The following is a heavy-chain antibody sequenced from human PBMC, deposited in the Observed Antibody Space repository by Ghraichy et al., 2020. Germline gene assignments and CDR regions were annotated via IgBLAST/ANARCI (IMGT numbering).Heavy chain of an antibody. CDR3: ARGGPLAVAGTGWYFDL. D-gene: IGHD6-19*01. J-gene: IGHJ2*01. CDR2: ISSSSYI. CDR1: GFTFSSYS. Sequence: GGSLRLSCAASGFTFSSYSMNWVRQAPGKGLEWVSSISSSSYIYYADSVKGRFTISRDNAKNSLYLQMNSLRAEDTAVYYCARGGPLAVAGTGWYFDLWGRGTLVTVSS. V-gene: IGHV3-21*01.